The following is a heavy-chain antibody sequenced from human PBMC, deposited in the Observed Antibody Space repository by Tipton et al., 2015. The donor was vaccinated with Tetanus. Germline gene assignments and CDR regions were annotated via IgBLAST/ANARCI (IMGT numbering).Heavy chain of an antibody. J-gene: IGHJ3*02. CDR3: ARGLDAFDI. Sequence: SGFTFSSYGMHRVRQAPGKGLEWVAVIWYDGSNKYYADSVKGRFTISRDNSKNTLYLQMNSLRAEDTAVYYCARGLDAFDIWGQGTMVTVSS. CDR2: IWYDGSNK. CDR1: GFTFSSYG. V-gene: IGHV3-33*01. D-gene: IGHD3-22*01.